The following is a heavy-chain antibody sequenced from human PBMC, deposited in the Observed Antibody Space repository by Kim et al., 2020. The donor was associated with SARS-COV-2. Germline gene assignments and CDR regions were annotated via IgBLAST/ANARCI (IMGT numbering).Heavy chain of an antibody. J-gene: IGHJ6*02. D-gene: IGHD3-10*01. Sequence: DSVDGRFTISRDNSKKTLYLQMNSLRAEDTAVYYCAKAVILWEQDYGMDVWGQGTTVTVSS. V-gene: IGHV3-23*01. CDR3: AKAVILWEQDYGMDV.